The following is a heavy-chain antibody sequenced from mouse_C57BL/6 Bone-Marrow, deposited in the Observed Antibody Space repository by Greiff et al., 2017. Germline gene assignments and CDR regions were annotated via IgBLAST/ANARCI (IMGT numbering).Heavy chain of an antibody. J-gene: IGHJ3*01. V-gene: IGHV14-4*01. CDR2: IDPENGDT. D-gene: IGHD3-3*01. Sequence: EVQLQQSGAELVRPGASVKLSCTASGFNIKDDYMHWVKQRPEQGLEWIGWIDPENGDTEYASKFQGKATITADTASNTADLQLSSLTSEDTAVYYCTTAVRAPFAYWGQGTLVTVSA. CDR1: GFNIKDDY. CDR3: TTAVRAPFAY.